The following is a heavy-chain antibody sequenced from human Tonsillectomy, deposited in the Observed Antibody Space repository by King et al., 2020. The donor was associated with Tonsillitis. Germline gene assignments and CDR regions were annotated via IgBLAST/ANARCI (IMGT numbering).Heavy chain of an antibody. J-gene: IGHJ4*02. Sequence: EVQLVESGGGLVQPGGSLRLSCAASGFTFSSFWMSLVRQAPGKGRDWVAIIKPDGSEKLYVDSVKGRFTISRDNAKNSLYLQMNSLRAEDTAVYYCASGSGWVFDYWGQGTLVTVSS. CDR3: ASGSGWVFDY. D-gene: IGHD6-25*01. CDR2: IKPDGSEK. CDR1: GFTFSSFW. V-gene: IGHV3-7*01.